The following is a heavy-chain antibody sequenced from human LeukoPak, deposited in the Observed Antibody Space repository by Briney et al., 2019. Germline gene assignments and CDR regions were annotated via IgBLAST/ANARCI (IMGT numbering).Heavy chain of an antibody. D-gene: IGHD1-26*01. CDR2: ISTSGTYI. J-gene: IGHJ5*02. V-gene: IGHV3-21*01. CDR1: GFTSSTYN. CDR3: ARERVGATSNWFDP. Sequence: PGGSLRLSCAASGFTSSTYNMNWVRQAPGKGLEWVSSISTSGTYIYYADSVKGRFTISRDNAKNSLFLQMNSLRDEDTAVYYCARERVGATSNWFDPWGQGTLVTVSS.